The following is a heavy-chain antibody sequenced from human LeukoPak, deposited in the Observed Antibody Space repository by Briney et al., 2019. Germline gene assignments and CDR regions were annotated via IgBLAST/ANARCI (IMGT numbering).Heavy chain of an antibody. Sequence: GRSLSLSCAASGFRFSNYAMHWVRQAPGKGLEWVALISYDGSGNYYSDSVKGRFTISRDNSENTLYLQMNSLRAEDTAIYYCARERTGYYIVYWGQGTLVTVSS. J-gene: IGHJ4*02. CDR1: GFRFSNYA. CDR3: ARERTGYYIVY. CDR2: ISYDGSGN. V-gene: IGHV3-30*04. D-gene: IGHD2-8*01.